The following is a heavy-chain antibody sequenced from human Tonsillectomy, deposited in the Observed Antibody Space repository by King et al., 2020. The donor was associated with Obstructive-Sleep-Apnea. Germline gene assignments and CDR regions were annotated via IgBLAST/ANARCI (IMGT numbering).Heavy chain of an antibody. CDR2: INHSGST. D-gene: IGHD3-10*01. CDR3: ARLQLGSGRSWFDP. Sequence: VQLQQWGAGLLKPSETLSLTCAVYGGSFSGYYWSWIRQPPGKGLEYIGEINHSGSTNYTPSLKSRVTISVDTSKNQCSLKLSSVTAADTAVYYCARLQLGSGRSWFDPWGQGALVTVSS. V-gene: IGHV4-34*01. CDR1: GGSFSGYY. J-gene: IGHJ5*02.